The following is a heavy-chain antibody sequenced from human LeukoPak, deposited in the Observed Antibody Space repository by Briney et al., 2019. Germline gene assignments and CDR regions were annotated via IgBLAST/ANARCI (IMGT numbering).Heavy chain of an antibody. CDR1: GFTFSSYN. D-gene: IGHD5-12*01. CDR2: IGSAGDT. Sequence: GGSLRLSCAASGFTFSSYNMHWVRQATGKGLEWVSAIGSAGDTYYPGSVKGRFTISRENAKNSLYLQMNSLRAGDTAVYYCARGALVATSDGAFDIWGQGTMVTVSS. V-gene: IGHV3-13*01. CDR3: ARGALVATSDGAFDI. J-gene: IGHJ3*02.